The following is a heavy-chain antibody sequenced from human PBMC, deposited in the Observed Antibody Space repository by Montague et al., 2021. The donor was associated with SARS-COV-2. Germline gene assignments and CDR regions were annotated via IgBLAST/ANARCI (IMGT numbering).Heavy chain of an antibody. J-gene: IGHJ6*02. D-gene: IGHD1-1*01. CDR3: ARVQRTTGTTRLGTYYYYYYGMDV. V-gene: IGHV3-7*01. Sequence: SLRLSCAASGFTFSSYWMSWVRQAPGKGLEWVANIKQDVSEKYYVYSVNVLFTISRDNAKNSLYLQLNSLRAEDTAVYYCARVQRTTGTTRLGTYYYYYYGMDVGGQGTTVTVSS. CDR2: IKQDVSEK. CDR1: GFTFSSYW.